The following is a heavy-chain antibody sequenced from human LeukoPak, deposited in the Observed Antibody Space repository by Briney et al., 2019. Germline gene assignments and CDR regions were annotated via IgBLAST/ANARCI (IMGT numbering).Heavy chain of an antibody. D-gene: IGHD2-15*01. CDR1: GASISSYY. J-gene: IGHJ4*02. V-gene: IGHV4-59*01. CDR2: IYYSGST. CDR3: ARAYCSGGSCSDFDY. Sequence: SETLSLTCTLAGASISSYYWSWIRQPPGKGLEWLGYIYYSGSTNYNPSLKSRVTISVDTSKNQFSLKLSSVTAADTAVYYCARAYCSGGSCSDFDYWGQGTLVTVSS.